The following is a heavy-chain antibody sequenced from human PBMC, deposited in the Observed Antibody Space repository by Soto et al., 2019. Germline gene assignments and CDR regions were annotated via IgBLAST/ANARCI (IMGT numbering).Heavy chain of an antibody. CDR3: ARENNVLPGGYFDY. Sequence: QLQLQESGSGLVKPSQTLSLTCAVSGGSISSGGYSWSWIRQPPGKGLEWIGYIYHSGSTYYNPSLQSRVTISVDRSKTQFSLKLSSVTAADTAVYYCARENNVLPGGYFDYWGQGTLVTVSS. V-gene: IGHV4-30-2*01. D-gene: IGHD3-10*01. CDR1: GGSISSGGYS. J-gene: IGHJ4*02. CDR2: IYHSGST.